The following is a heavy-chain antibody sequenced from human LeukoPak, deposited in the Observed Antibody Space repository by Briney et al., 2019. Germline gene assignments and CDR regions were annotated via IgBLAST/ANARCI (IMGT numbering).Heavy chain of an antibody. J-gene: IGHJ6*02. CDR2: ISAYNGNT. CDR1: GYTFTSYA. Sequence: ASVKVSCKASGYTFTSYAMHWVRQAPGRRLEWMGWISAYNGNTNYAQKLQGRVTVTTDTSTSTAYMELRSLRSDDTAVYYCARDRSIAVAGRSLYYYGMDVWGQGTTVTVSS. CDR3: ARDRSIAVAGRSLYYYGMDV. V-gene: IGHV1-18*01. D-gene: IGHD6-19*01.